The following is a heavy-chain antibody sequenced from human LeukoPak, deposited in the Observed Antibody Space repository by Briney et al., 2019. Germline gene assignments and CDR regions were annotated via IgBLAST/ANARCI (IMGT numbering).Heavy chain of an antibody. J-gene: IGHJ6*03. D-gene: IGHD5-12*01. CDR3: ARAYDSTVYYYYMDV. Sequence: GGSLRLSCAASGFTFSSYSMNWVRQAPGKGLEWVSSISSSSNYIYYADSVKGRFTISRDNAKNSLFLQMNSLRAEDTAVYYCARAYDSTVYYYYMDVWGKGTTVTVSS. V-gene: IGHV3-21*01. CDR2: ISSSSNYI. CDR1: GFTFSSYS.